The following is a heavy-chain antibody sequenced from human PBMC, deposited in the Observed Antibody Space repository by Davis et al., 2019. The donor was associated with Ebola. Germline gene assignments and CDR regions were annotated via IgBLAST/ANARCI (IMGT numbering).Heavy chain of an antibody. CDR3: ARGDTGGQYDPDAFEI. Sequence: ASVKVSCKASGYTFTTYFMHWVRQAPGQGLEWMGIIYPSGGNSRYTQRLQDRLTMTSDTSTRTVYMELSNLRSEETAVYYCARGDTGGQYDPDAFEIWGQGTMVTVSS. J-gene: IGHJ3*02. CDR1: GYTFTTYF. V-gene: IGHV1-46*01. D-gene: IGHD7-27*01. CDR2: IYPSGGNS.